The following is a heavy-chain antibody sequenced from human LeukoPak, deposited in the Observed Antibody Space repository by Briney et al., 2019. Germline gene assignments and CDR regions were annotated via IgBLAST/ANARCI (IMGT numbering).Heavy chain of an antibody. J-gene: IGHJ4*02. D-gene: IGHD4-17*01. CDR2: IIPILGIA. CDR1: GGTFSSYT. CDR3: ARSDYGDPSRVDY. V-gene: IGHV1-69*02. Sequence: GASVKVSCKASGGTFSSYTISWVRQAPGQGLEWMGRIIPILGIANYAQKFQGRVTITADKSTSTAYMELSSLRSEDTAVYYCARSDYGDPSRVDYWGQGTLVTVSS.